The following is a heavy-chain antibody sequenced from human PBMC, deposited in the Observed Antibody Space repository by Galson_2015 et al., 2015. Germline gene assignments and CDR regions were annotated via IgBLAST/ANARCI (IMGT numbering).Heavy chain of an antibody. J-gene: IGHJ6*02. CDR2: INPNSGGT. D-gene: IGHD3-22*01. CDR3: AREEYYYDSSGFYGMDV. CDR1: GYTFTGYY. V-gene: IGHV1-2*06. Sequence: SVKVSCKASGYTFTGYYMHWVRQAPGQGLEWLGRINPNSGGTNYAQKFQGRVTMTRDTSISTAYMELSRLRSDDTAVYYCAREEYYYDSSGFYGMDVWGQGTTVTVSS.